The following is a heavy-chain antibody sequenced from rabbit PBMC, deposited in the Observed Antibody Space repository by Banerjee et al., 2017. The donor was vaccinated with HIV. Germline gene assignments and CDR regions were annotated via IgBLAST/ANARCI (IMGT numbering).Heavy chain of an antibody. D-gene: IGHD1-1*01. CDR1: GFDFSSYG. Sequence: QEQLKETGGGLVQPGGSLTLSCKASGFDFSSYGVTWVRQAPGKGLEWIGYIDPVFGIAYYATWVSGRFSISRENTQNTVYLQLNSLTAADTATYFCVRDQAHMLDLWGPGTLVTVS. J-gene: IGHJ4*01. V-gene: IGHV1S47*01. CDR3: VRDQAHMLDL. CDR2: IDPVFGIA.